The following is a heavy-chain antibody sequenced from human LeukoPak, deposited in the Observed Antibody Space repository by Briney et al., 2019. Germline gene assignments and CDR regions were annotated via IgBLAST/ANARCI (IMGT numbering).Heavy chain of an antibody. CDR1: GPSISSSSFY. CDR3: TRLRLHTHYYLSSTDSKAFAY. Sequence: KPSETLSLTCTVSGPSISSSSFYWGWIRLPPGKVLEWIGSVSIIGRTYNNPSLQSRVTISVDTSKNQFSLELTSVTAADTAVYYCTRLRLHTHYYLSSTDSKAFAYWSQGTLVTVSS. CDR2: VSIIGRT. D-gene: IGHD2-2*01. J-gene: IGHJ4*02. V-gene: IGHV4-39*01.